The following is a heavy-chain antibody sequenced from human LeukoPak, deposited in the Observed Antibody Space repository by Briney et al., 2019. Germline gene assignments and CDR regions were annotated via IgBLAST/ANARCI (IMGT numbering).Heavy chain of an antibody. CDR2: ISSSSSYI. V-gene: IGHV3-21*01. CDR1: GVTFSSYS. Sequence: PGGSLRLSCAASGVTFSSYSMNWVRQAPGKGLEWVSAISSSSSYIYYADSVKGRFTISRDNAKNSLYLQMNSLRAADTAVYYCASPSYGDYRPVDYWGQGPLVTVSS. J-gene: IGHJ4*02. D-gene: IGHD4-17*01. CDR3: ASPSYGDYRPVDY.